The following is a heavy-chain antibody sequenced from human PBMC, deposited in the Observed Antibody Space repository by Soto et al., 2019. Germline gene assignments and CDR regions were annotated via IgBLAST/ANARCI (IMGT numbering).Heavy chain of an antibody. V-gene: IGHV1-69*02. J-gene: IGHJ4*02. CDR3: ARNQDYDILTGHYTMGY. D-gene: IGHD3-9*01. Sequence: QVQLVQSGAEVKKPGSSVKVSCKASGGTFSSYTISWVRQAPGQGLEWMGRIIPILGIANYAQKFQGRVTITADKSTSTAYMELSNLRSEDTAVYYCARNQDYDILTGHYTMGYWGQGTLVTVSS. CDR1: GGTFSSYT. CDR2: IIPILGIA.